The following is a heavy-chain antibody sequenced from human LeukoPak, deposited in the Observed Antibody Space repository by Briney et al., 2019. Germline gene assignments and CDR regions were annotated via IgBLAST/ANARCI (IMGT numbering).Heavy chain of an antibody. V-gene: IGHV3-74*01. J-gene: IGHJ5*02. CDR1: GFTFSSYA. Sequence: GGSLRLSCAASGFTFSSYAMSWVRQAPGKGLEWVSRINSDGINKSYADSVKGRFTISRDNAKNTLNLQMNSLRAEDTALYYCATHEWENWFDPWGQGTLVTVSS. CDR2: INSDGINK. D-gene: IGHD1-26*01. CDR3: ATHEWENWFDP.